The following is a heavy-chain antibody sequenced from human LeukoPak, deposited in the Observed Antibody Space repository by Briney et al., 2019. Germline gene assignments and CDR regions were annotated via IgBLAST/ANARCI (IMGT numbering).Heavy chain of an antibody. V-gene: IGHV3-48*03. CDR3: ARETQGGYFDWLSPFDY. Sequence: GGSLRLSCASSGLIFRRYEMNWVRQAPGKGLEWVSYISSSGSNIYYADSVKGRLTNSRDNAKNSLYLQMNSLRAEDTRGYYCARETQGGYFDWLSPFDYWGQGTLVTVSS. CDR1: GLIFRRYE. D-gene: IGHD3-9*01. J-gene: IGHJ4*02. CDR2: ISSSGSNI.